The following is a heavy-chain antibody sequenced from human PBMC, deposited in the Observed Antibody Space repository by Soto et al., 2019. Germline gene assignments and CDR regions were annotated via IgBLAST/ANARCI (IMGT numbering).Heavy chain of an antibody. V-gene: IGHV3-7*03. CDR3: AREGGYRKSSYYFDY. CDR1: GFTFSSYW. CDR2: IKQDGSEK. Sequence: LRLSCAASGFTFSSYWMSWVRQAPGKGLEWVANIKQDGSEKYYVDSVKGRFTISRDNAKNSLYLQMNSLRAEDTAVYYCAREGGYRKSSYYFDYWGQGTLVTVSS. J-gene: IGHJ4*02. D-gene: IGHD1-1*01.